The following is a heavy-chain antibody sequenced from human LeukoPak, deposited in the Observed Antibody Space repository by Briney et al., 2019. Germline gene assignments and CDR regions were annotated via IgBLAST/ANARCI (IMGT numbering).Heavy chain of an antibody. Sequence: GGSLRLSCAASGFTFSSYAMSWVRQAPGKGLEWVSAISGSGGSTYYADSVKGRFTISRDNSKNTLYLQMNSLRAEDTAVHYCAKCRNSDWEPYFDYWGQGTLVTVSS. J-gene: IGHJ4*02. D-gene: IGHD1-26*01. CDR3: AKCRNSDWEPYFDY. CDR1: GFTFSSYA. V-gene: IGHV3-23*01. CDR2: ISGSGGST.